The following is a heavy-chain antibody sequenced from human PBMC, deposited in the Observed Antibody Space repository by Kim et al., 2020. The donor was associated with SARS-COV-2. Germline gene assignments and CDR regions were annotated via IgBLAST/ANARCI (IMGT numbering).Heavy chain of an antibody. Sequence: GGSLRLSCPASGFTFSSYAMTWVRQAPGKGLEWVSAISGSGYNTYYADSVRGRFTISRDSSQNTVFLQVTSLRDDDTAVYYCAKDRAAAAGTGQFDYWGQGTLVTVSS. D-gene: IGHD6-13*01. CDR3: AKDRAAAAGTGQFDY. CDR2: ISGSGYNT. J-gene: IGHJ4*02. CDR1: GFTFSSYA. V-gene: IGHV3-23*01.